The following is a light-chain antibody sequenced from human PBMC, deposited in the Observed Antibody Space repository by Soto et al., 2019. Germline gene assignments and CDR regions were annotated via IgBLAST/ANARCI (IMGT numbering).Light chain of an antibody. CDR3: QQYNNWPLT. CDR1: QSVSSN. J-gene: IGKJ4*01. V-gene: IGKV3-15*01. CDR2: GAS. Sequence: EIVMTQSPATLSVSPGERATLSCRASQSVSSNLAWYQQKPGQPPRLLIYGASTRATGIPARFSGSGSGTEFTLTISSLQSEDFAVYYCQQYNNWPLTFGGGTKV.